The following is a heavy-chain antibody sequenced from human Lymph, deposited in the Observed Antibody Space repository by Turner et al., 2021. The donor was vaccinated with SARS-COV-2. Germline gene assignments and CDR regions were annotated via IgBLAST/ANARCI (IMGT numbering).Heavy chain of an antibody. CDR2: IIPIFGTG. CDR1: GGTFSSYA. J-gene: IGHJ3*02. V-gene: IGHV1-69*01. Sequence: QVQLEQSGAEVQKPGSSVKVSCKASGGTFSSYAISWVRQAPGQGLEWMCGIIPIFGTGNYAQKFQGRVTMTADESTSTAYMELSSLRSEDTAVYYCARDTAVAGTLGAFDIWGQGTMVTVSS. D-gene: IGHD6-19*01. CDR3: ARDTAVAGTLGAFDI.